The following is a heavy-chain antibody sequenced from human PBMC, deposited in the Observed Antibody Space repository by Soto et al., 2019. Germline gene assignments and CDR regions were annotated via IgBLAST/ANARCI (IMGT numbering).Heavy chain of an antibody. Sequence: VQLQESGPGLVKPSQTLSLTCTVSGGSISSGGYYWSWIRQHPGKGLEWIGYIYYSGSTYYNPSLKSRVTISVDTSKNQFSLKLSSVTAADTAVYYCARDSYDILTGYLSYMDVWGKGTTVTVSS. CDR2: IYYSGST. D-gene: IGHD3-9*01. CDR1: GGSISSGGYY. V-gene: IGHV4-31*03. J-gene: IGHJ6*03. CDR3: ARDSYDILTGYLSYMDV.